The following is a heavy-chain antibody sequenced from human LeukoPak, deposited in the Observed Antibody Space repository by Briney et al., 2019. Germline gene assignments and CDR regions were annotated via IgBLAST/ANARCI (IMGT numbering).Heavy chain of an antibody. D-gene: IGHD2-2*01. Sequence: GGSLRLSCAASGFTFSSYGMHWVRQAPGKGLEWVAVIWYDGSNKYYADSVKGRFTISRDNSKNTLYLQMNSLRAEDTAVYYCAKGGRYCSSTSCYFYYFDYWGQGTLVTVSS. CDR2: IWYDGSNK. V-gene: IGHV3-33*06. J-gene: IGHJ4*02. CDR1: GFTFSSYG. CDR3: AKGGRYCSSTSCYFYYFDY.